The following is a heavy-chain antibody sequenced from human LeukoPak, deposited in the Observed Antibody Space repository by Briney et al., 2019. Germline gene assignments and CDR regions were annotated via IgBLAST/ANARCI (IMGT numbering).Heavy chain of an antibody. D-gene: IGHD6-6*01. CDR3: AGRIAARQVVYYGMDV. CDR1: GGSISSYY. Sequence: PSETLSLTCTVSGGSISSYYWSRIRQPPGKGLEWIGYIYYSGSTNYNPSLKSRVTISVDTSKNQFSLKLSSVTAADTAVYYCAGRIAARQVVYYGMDVWGQGTTVTVSS. J-gene: IGHJ6*02. CDR2: IYYSGST. V-gene: IGHV4-59*08.